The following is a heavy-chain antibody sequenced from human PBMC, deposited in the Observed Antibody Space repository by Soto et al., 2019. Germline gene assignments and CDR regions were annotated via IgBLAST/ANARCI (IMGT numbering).Heavy chain of an antibody. CDR1: GFTFSSYS. V-gene: IGHV3-48*02. Sequence: GGSLRLSCAASGFTFSSYSMNWVRQAPGKGLEWVSYISSSSSTIYYADSVKGRFTISRDNAKNSLYLQMNSLRDEDTAVYYCARDQRWRYCSSTSCYDSPRNYYYYGMDVWGQGTTVTVSS. J-gene: IGHJ6*02. CDR3: ARDQRWRYCSSTSCYDSPRNYYYYGMDV. CDR2: ISSSSSTI. D-gene: IGHD2-2*01.